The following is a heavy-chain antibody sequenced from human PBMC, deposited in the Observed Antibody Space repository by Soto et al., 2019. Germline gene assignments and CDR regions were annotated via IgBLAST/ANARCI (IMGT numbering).Heavy chain of an antibody. Sequence: GGSLSLSCADSGFTFSSYAMHWVRQAPGKGLEYVSAISSNGGSTYYADSVKGRFTISRDNSKNTLYLQMGSLRAEDMAVYYCARSLSPYYYGMDVWGQGTTVTVSS. V-gene: IGHV3-64*02. CDR1: GFTFSSYA. CDR2: ISSNGGST. J-gene: IGHJ6*02. CDR3: ARSLSPYYYGMDV.